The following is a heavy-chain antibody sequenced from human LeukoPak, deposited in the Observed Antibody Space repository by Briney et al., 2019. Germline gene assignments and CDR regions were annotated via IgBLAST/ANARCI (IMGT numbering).Heavy chain of an antibody. Sequence: ASVKVSCKASGYTFTYHYIHLVRQAPGQGLEWMGIINPSNGDTNYAQRFQGRVTMTRDTSISTAYMELSRLRSDDTAVYYCASIWVDFDLWGRGTLVTVFS. V-gene: IGHV1-2*02. CDR3: ASIWVDFDL. J-gene: IGHJ2*01. CDR2: INPSNGDT. D-gene: IGHD2-15*01. CDR1: GYTFTYHY.